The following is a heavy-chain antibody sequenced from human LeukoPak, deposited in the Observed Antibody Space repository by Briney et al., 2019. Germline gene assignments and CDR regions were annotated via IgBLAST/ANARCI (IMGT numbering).Heavy chain of an antibody. CDR3: AKRDTAN. Sequence: GGSLRLSCAASGLTFSSYAMSWVRQAPGKGLEWVSSSDSGGSTYYADSVKGRFTISRDNSNNTLYLQMNSLRAEDTAVYYCAKRDTANWGQGTLVTVSS. V-gene: IGHV3-23*01. D-gene: IGHD5-18*01. CDR2: SSDSGGST. J-gene: IGHJ4*02. CDR1: GLTFSSYA.